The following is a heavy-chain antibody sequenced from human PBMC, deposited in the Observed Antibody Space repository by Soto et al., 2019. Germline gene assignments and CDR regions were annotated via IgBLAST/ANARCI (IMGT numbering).Heavy chain of an antibody. CDR3: ARVSAGSSLPYYYYGMDV. J-gene: IGHJ6*02. V-gene: IGHV3-74*01. Sequence: GGSLRLSCAASGFTFSSYWMHWVRQAPGKGLVWVSRINSDGSSTSYADSVKGRFTISRDNAKNTLYLQMNSLRAEDTAVYYCARVSAGSSLPYYYYGMDVWGQGTTVTVSS. CDR1: GFTFSSYW. CDR2: INSDGSST. D-gene: IGHD2-15*01.